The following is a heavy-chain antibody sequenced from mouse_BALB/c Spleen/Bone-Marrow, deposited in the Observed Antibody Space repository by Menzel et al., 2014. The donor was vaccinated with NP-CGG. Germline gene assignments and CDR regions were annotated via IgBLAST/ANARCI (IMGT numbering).Heavy chain of an antibody. Sequence: DVKLQESGAELVKPGASVKLSCTASGFNIKDTYMHWVKQRPEQGLEWIGRIDPANGNTKYDPKFQGKATITADTSSNTAYLQLSSLTSEDTAVYYCARHYYGYYFDYWGQGTTLTVSS. CDR1: GFNIKDTY. V-gene: IGHV14-3*02. CDR3: ARHYYGYYFDY. CDR2: IDPANGNT. J-gene: IGHJ2*01. D-gene: IGHD1-1*01.